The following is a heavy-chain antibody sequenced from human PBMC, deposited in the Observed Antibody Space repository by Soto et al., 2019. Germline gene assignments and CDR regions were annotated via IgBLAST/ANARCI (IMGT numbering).Heavy chain of an antibody. Sequence: EVQLVESGGGLVKPGESLRLSCAASGFTFSSAWMNWVRQAPGKGLEWVGRIKTKSEGGSTQYPAPVKGRFTISRDDSNNTLSLQLSGRKIEDTAVYYCTTGSNEGYWGQGTLVTVSS. V-gene: IGHV3-15*07. CDR3: TTGSNEGY. D-gene: IGHD1-1*01. J-gene: IGHJ4*02. CDR1: GFTFSSAW. CDR2: IKTKSEGGST.